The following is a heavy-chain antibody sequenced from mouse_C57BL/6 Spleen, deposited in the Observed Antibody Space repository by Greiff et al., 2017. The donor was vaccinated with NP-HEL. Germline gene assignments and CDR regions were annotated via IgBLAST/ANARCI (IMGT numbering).Heavy chain of an antibody. CDR3: ARRDSSGHPYGMDY. CDR1: GYTFTSYT. J-gene: IGHJ4*01. V-gene: IGHV1-4*01. CDR2: INPSSGYT. D-gene: IGHD3-2*02. Sequence: VQLQQSGAELARPGASVKMSCKASGYTFTSYTMHWVKQRPGQGLEWIGYINPSSGYTKYNQKFKDKATLTADKSSSTAYMQLSSLTSEDSAVYYCARRDSSGHPYGMDYWGQGTSVTVSS.